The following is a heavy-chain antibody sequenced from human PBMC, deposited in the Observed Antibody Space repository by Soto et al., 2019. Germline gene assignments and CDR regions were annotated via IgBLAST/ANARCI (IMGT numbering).Heavy chain of an antibody. CDR3: AHGLRLSPTVLTPVAFDY. J-gene: IGHJ4*02. CDR2: IYWDDDR. V-gene: IGHV2-5*02. CDR1: GFSLSTSGVG. Sequence: SGPTPVNPTQTLTLTCTFSGFSLSTSGVGVGWIRQPPGKALEWLALIYWDDDRRYSPSLKNSLTITKDTSKNQVVLTMTNMDPVDTATYFCAHGLRLSPTVLTPVAFDYWGQGTLVTVSS. D-gene: IGHD4-17*01.